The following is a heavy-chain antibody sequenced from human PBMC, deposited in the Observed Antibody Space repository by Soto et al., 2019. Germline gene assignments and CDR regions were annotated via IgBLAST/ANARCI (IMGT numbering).Heavy chain of an antibody. CDR3: ARDSYDFWSGILY. Sequence: GGSLRLSCAVSGFTFSSYWMSWVRQAPGKGLEWVANIKQDGSEKYYVDSVKGRFTISRGNAKNSLYLQMNSLRAEDTAVYYCARDSYDFWSGILYWGQGTLVTVSS. V-gene: IGHV3-7*01. CDR1: GFTFSSYW. CDR2: IKQDGSEK. D-gene: IGHD3-3*01. J-gene: IGHJ4*02.